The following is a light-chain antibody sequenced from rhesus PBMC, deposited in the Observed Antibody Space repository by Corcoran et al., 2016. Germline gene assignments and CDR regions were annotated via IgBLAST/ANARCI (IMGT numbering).Light chain of an antibody. J-gene: IGKJ3*01. CDR2: KAS. V-gene: IGKV1-22*01. CDR3: QQYSSSPFT. CDR1: QSISNW. Sequence: DIQMTQSPSSLSASVGDTVTITCRASQSISNWLAWYQQKPGKAPKLLIYKASTLKSGVPSRFSGSGSGTDFTLTISSLQSEDFATYYCQQYSSSPFTFGPGTKLDIK.